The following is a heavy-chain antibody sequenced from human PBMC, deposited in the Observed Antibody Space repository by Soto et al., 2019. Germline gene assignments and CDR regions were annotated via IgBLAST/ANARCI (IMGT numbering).Heavy chain of an antibody. CDR3: ANDRLRRTSGYFFEY. CDR2: VSASGLNT. J-gene: IGHJ4*02. Sequence: EVQLLESGGKLVQPGGSLTLSCAASGFTFSTYAMAWVRQAPGKGLEWVSGVSASGLNTDYADPVKGRFYISRDNSKNTVSLHMNGLRAVDTALCYCANDRLRRTSGYFFEYWGQGTPVTVSS. V-gene: IGHV3-23*01. CDR1: GFTFSTYA. D-gene: IGHD7-27*01.